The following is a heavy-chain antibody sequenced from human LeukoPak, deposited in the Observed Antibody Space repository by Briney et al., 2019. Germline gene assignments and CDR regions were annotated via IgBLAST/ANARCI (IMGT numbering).Heavy chain of an antibody. CDR1: GXSFTSYW. D-gene: IGHD3-10*01. Sequence: GESLKISCKGSGXSFTSYWIGWVRQMPGKGLEWMGIIYPGDSDTRYSPSFQGQVTISADKSISTAYLQWSSLKASDTAMYYCARLRWPRGGRSSFDYWGQGVLVTVSS. CDR2: IYPGDSDT. CDR3: ARLRWPRGGRSSFDY. J-gene: IGHJ4*02. V-gene: IGHV5-51*01.